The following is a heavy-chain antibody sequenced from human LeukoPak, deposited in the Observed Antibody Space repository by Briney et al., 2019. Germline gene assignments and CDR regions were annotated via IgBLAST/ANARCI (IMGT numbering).Heavy chain of an antibody. V-gene: IGHV3-7*01. Sequence: GGSLRLSCVASGFTFSSYWMSWVRQAPGKGLEWVANIKQDGSEKYYVDSVKGRFTISRDNAKNSLYLQMNSLTAEDTAVYYCARGARYLGRQLVRLRMSGPRDDAFDIWGQGTMVTVSS. D-gene: IGHD6-6*01. J-gene: IGHJ3*02. CDR2: IKQDGSEK. CDR1: GFTFSSYW. CDR3: ARGARYLGRQLVRLRMSGPRDDAFDI.